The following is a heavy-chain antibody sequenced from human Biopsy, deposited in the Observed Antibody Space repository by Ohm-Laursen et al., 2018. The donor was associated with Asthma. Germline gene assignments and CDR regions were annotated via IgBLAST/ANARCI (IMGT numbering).Heavy chain of an antibody. J-gene: IGHJ1*01. Sequence: SDKVSCKASSGTFSSYAISWVRQAPGQGLGWTGEIIHIFGTANYAQKFQGRVTITADESTSTAYMELSCLRSEDTAVYYCERGGGAHFQHWGQGTLVTVSS. CDR1: SGTFSSYA. D-gene: IGHD2-21*01. CDR2: IIHIFGTA. CDR3: ERGGGAHFQH. V-gene: IGHV1-69*13.